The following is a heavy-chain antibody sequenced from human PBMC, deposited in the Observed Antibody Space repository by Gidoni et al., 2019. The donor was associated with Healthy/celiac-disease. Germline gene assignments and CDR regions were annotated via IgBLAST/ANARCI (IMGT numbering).Heavy chain of an antibody. V-gene: IGHV3-23*01. CDR2: ISGSGGST. CDR1: GFPFSSFA. Sequence: EVQLLSSGGGLVQPGGSLTLSCTAPGFPFSSFAMSWVRQAPGEGLEWVAAISGSGGSTYYADSVKGRFTISRDNSKNTLYLQMNSLRAEDTAVYYCAKDIGYYDSSGLNFDYWGQGTLVTVSS. J-gene: IGHJ4*02. CDR3: AKDIGYYDSSGLNFDY. D-gene: IGHD3-22*01.